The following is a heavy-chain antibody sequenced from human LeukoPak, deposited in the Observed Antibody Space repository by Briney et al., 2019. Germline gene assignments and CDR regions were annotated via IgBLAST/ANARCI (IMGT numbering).Heavy chain of an antibody. CDR3: LSGGYFDY. CDR1: GFTFSSYG. V-gene: IGHV3-30*03. D-gene: IGHD4-23*01. Sequence: GGSLRLSCAASGFTFSSYGMHWVRQAPGKGLEWVAVISYDGSNKYYADSVKGRFTISRDNSKNTLYLQTDSLRAEDTVVYYCLSGGYFDYWGQGTLVTVSS. J-gene: IGHJ4*02. CDR2: ISYDGSNK.